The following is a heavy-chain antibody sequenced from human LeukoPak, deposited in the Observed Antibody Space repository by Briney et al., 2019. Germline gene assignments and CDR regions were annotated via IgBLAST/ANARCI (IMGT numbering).Heavy chain of an antibody. J-gene: IGHJ2*01. D-gene: IGHD3-9*01. CDR3: GRRTSYDTLTGYTYWYFDL. V-gene: IGHV4-59*01. Sequence: SETLSLTCTVSGGSISSYYWSWIRQPPGRGLEWIGYTSYSGSIDYNPSLRSRVTLSVDTSKNQLSLKLSSVTAADTAVYYCGRRTSYDTLTGYTYWYFDLWGRGTLVTVSS. CDR1: GGSISSYY. CDR2: TSYSGSI.